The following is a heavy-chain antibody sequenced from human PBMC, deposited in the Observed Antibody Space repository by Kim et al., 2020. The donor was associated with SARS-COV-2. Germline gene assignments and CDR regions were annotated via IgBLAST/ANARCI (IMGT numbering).Heavy chain of an antibody. V-gene: IGHV3-43*02. D-gene: IGHD3-3*02. CDR3: AKDVHIWVGRLYYYYYGMDV. Sequence: GGSLRLSCAASGFTFDDYAMHWVRQAPGKGLEWVSLISGDGGSTYYADSVKGRFTISRDNSKNSLYLQMNSLRTEDTALYYCAKDVHIWVGRLYYYYYGMDVWGQGTTVTVSS. J-gene: IGHJ6*02. CDR2: ISGDGGST. CDR1: GFTFDDYA.